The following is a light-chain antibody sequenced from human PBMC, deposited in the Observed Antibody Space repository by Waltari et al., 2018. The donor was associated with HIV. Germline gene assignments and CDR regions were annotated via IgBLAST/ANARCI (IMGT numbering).Light chain of an antibody. CDR1: RRDVGTYAY. V-gene: IGLV2-11*01. CDR2: DVS. J-gene: IGLJ1*01. Sequence: QSALTQPRSLSGSPGQSVTISCPGTRRDVGTYAYVSWYQQSPGKAPKLLIFDVSKRPSGVPNRFSGSKSGNTASLTISGLQAEDEADYYCCSYAGSSFYVFGTATEVTVL. CDR3: CSYAGSSFYV.